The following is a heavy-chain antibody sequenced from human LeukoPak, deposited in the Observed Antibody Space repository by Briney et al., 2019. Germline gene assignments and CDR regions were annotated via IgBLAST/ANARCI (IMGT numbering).Heavy chain of an antibody. D-gene: IGHD3-22*01. J-gene: IGHJ3*02. CDR3: ARAKDDSSGYYYPDAFDI. CDR2: ISSSGSTI. CDR1: GFTFSDYY. Sequence: PGGSLRPSCAASGFTFSDYYMSWIRQAPGKGLEWVSYISSSGSTIYYADSVKGRFTISRDNAKNSLYLQMNSLRAEDTAVYYCARAKDDSSGYYYPDAFDIWGQGTMVTVSS. V-gene: IGHV3-11*01.